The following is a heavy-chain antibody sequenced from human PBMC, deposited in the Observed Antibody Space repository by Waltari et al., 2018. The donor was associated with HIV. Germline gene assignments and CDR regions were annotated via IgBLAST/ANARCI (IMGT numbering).Heavy chain of an antibody. Sequence: EVQLVESGGGLVQPGGSLRLSCAASGFTFNKYWMTWVHQAPGKGLECVDKIKKDESEKYYVDSLKGRFTIARDNAKNSLFLQMNSLRVEDTAVYYCAREALYDSSGYYFDYWGQGTLVTVSS. CDR2: IKKDESEK. V-gene: IGHV3-7*01. CDR3: AREALYDSSGYYFDY. CDR1: GFTFNKYW. J-gene: IGHJ4*02. D-gene: IGHD3-22*01.